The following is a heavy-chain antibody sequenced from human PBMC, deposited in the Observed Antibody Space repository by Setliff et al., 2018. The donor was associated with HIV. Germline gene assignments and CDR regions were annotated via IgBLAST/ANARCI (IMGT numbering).Heavy chain of an antibody. D-gene: IGHD3-10*01. V-gene: IGHV4-4*09. Sequence: KPSETLSLTCTVSGGSINNYCWNWIRQPPGRGLEWIGFIFASGATKYNPSLQSRVTMSIDTSNNQFSLKLTSVTAADTAVYYCARRIDDSGSFPDKNWFDTWGQGSLVTVSS. CDR1: GGSINNYC. CDR2: IFASGAT. CDR3: ARRIDDSGSFPDKNWFDT. J-gene: IGHJ5*02.